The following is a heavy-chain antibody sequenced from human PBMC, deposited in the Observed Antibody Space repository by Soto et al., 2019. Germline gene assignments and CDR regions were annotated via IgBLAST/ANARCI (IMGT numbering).Heavy chain of an antibody. CDR1: GFTFSSYE. J-gene: IGHJ4*02. V-gene: IGHV3-48*03. CDR2: ISSSGSTI. CDR3: ARGHYYDSSGYYYGAPSYFDY. Sequence: PGGSLRLSCAASGFTFSSYEMNWVRQAPGKGLEWVSYISSSGSTIYYADSVKGRFTISRDNAKNSLYLQMNSLRAEDTAVYYCARGHYYDSSGYYYGAPSYFDYWGQGTLVTVSS. D-gene: IGHD3-22*01.